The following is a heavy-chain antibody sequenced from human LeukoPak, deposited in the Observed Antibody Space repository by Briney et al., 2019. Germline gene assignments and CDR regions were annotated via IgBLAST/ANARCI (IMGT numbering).Heavy chain of an antibody. J-gene: IGHJ3*02. CDR1: GYTLTELS. V-gene: IGHV1-24*01. Sequence: ASVKVSCKVSGYTLTELSMHWVRQAPGRGLEWMGGFDPEDGETIYAQKYQGRVTMTEDKSTDTAYMELSSLRSEDTAVYYCATPKYYYDSSGLGAFDIWGQGTMVTVSS. CDR2: FDPEDGET. CDR3: ATPKYYYDSSGLGAFDI. D-gene: IGHD3-22*01.